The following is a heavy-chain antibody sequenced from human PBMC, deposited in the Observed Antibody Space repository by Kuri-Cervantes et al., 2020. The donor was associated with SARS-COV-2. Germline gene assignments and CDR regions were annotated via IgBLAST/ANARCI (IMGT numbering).Heavy chain of an antibody. CDR1: GFTFSSYS. CDR2: IKSKTDGGTT. J-gene: IGHJ3*02. CDR3: TTDQILGMQAFDI. Sequence: GESLEISCAASGFTFSSYSMNWVRQAPGKGLEWVGRIKSKTDGGTTDYAAPVKGRFTISRDDSKNTLYLQMNSLKTEDTAVYYCTTDQILGMQAFDIWGQGTMVTVSS. V-gene: IGHV3-15*01. D-gene: IGHD7-27*01.